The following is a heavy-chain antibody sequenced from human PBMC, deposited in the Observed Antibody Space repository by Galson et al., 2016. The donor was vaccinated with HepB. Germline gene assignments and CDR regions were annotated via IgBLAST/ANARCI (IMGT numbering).Heavy chain of an antibody. CDR2: ISVGDDST. V-gene: IGHV3-23*01. J-gene: IGHJ6*02. Sequence: SLRLSCAASGFTFRSYAMNWVRQAPGKGLEWVSVISVGDDSTYYADSVKGRFTISRDNSKNTVYLQMKSLRAEDTAVYYCAKEGGPYRSSRYGMDVWGQGTTVTVSS. D-gene: IGHD6-13*01. CDR3: AKEGGPYRSSRYGMDV. CDR1: GFTFRSYA.